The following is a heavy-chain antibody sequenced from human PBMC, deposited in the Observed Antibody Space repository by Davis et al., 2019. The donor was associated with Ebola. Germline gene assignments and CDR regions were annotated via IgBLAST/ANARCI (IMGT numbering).Heavy chain of an antibody. D-gene: IGHD3-22*01. Sequence: SETLSLTCAVYGGSFPGYSWLRIRHPPGKGLEWIGEINHSGSTNYNQSLKSRVTMTTDTSTSTAYMELRILRADDTAVYYCARAITMIVVGNWFDPWSQGTLVTVSS. CDR1: GGSFPGYS. J-gene: IGHJ5*02. CDR2: INHSGST. V-gene: IGHV4-34*10. CDR3: ARAITMIVVGNWFDP.